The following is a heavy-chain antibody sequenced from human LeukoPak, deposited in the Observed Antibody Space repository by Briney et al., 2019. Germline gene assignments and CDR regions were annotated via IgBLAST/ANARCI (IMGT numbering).Heavy chain of an antibody. Sequence: GESLKISCKGSGYSFTSYWIAWVRQMPGKGLEWMGIIYPDDSDTRYSPSFQGQVTISADKSISTAYLQWSSLKASDTAMYYCARVRPQDAFDIWGQGTMVTVSS. CDR2: IYPDDSDT. CDR3: ARVRPQDAFDI. J-gene: IGHJ3*02. V-gene: IGHV5-51*01. CDR1: GYSFTSYW.